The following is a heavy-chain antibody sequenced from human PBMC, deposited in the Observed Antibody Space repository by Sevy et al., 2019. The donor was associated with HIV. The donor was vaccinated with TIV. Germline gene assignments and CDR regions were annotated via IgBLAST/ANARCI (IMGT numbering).Heavy chain of an antibody. D-gene: IGHD3-16*02. CDR2: ISSSSSYI. CDR3: AREGYSLWDGYNRGFDY. V-gene: IGHV3-21*01. Sequence: GGSLRLSCAASGFTFSSYSMNWVRQAPGKGLEWVSSISSSSSYIYYADSVKGRFTISRENAKNSLDLQMNSLRAEDTAAYYCAREGYSLWDGYNRGFDYWGQGTLVTVSS. J-gene: IGHJ4*02. CDR1: GFTFSSYS.